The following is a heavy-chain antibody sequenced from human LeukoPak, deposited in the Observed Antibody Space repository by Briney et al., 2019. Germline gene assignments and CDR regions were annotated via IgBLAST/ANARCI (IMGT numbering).Heavy chain of an antibody. CDR2: IYTSGST. J-gene: IGHJ3*02. CDR3: ARDSRVSDAFDI. D-gene: IGHD5/OR15-5a*01. Sequence: PSEALSLTCTASGGSISSGSYYWSWIRQPAGKGLEWIGRIYTSGSTNYNPSLKSRVTISVDRSKNQFSLRLSSVTAADTAVYYCARDSRVSDAFDIWGQGTMVTVSS. V-gene: IGHV4-61*02. CDR1: GGSISSGSYY.